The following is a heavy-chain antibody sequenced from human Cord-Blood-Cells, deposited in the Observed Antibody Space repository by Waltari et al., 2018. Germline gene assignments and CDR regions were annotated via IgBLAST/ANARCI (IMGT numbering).Heavy chain of an antibody. V-gene: IGHV4-34*01. J-gene: IGHJ5*02. Sequence: QVQLQQWGAGLLKPSETLSLTCAVYGGSFSGYYWSWIRQPPGKGLEWIGEINHSGSTNDNPSLKSRVTISVDTSKNQFSLKLSSVTAADTAVYYCARVVRTDSSSNWFDPWGQGTLVTVSS. D-gene: IGHD6-13*01. CDR2: INHSGST. CDR3: ARVVRTDSSSNWFDP. CDR1: GGSFSGYY.